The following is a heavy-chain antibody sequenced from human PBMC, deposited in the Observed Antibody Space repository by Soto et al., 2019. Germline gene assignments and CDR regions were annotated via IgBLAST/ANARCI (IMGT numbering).Heavy chain of an antibody. CDR1: GYSFTTYW. D-gene: IGHD1-26*01. CDR3: ARRSAGATSRFFDY. J-gene: IGHJ4*02. CDR2: IYPGDSDT. Sequence: GESLKISCKGSGYSFTTYWIAWVRQMPGKGLEWMGIIYPGDSDTRYSPSFQGQVTISADKSINTAYLQWSSLKASDTVMYYCARRSAGATSRFFDYWGQGTLVTVSS. V-gene: IGHV5-51*01.